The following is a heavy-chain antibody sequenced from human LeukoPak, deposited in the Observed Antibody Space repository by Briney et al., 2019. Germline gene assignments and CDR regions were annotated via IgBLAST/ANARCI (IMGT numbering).Heavy chain of an antibody. CDR1: GYTFTRYY. Sequence: ASVKVSCKASGYTFTRYYMHWVRQAPGQGLEWMGWINPNSGGTNYAQKFQGRVTMTRDTSISTAYMELSRLRSDDTAVYYCARGGPGAATDAFDIWGQGTMVTVSS. D-gene: IGHD2-15*01. J-gene: IGHJ3*02. CDR3: ARGGPGAATDAFDI. V-gene: IGHV1-2*02. CDR2: INPNSGGT.